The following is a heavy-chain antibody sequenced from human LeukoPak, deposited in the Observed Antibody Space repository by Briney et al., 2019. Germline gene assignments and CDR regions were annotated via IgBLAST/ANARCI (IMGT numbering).Heavy chain of an antibody. D-gene: IGHD2-2*01. J-gene: IGHJ4*02. Sequence: AGGSLRLSWAASGFTFSSYAMSWVRQAPGKGLEWVSAISGSGGSTYYADSVKGRFTISRDNSKNTLYLQMNSLRAEDTAVYYCAKTGGIVVVPAAPYYFDYWGQGTLVTVSS. CDR2: ISGSGGST. CDR1: GFTFSSYA. CDR3: AKTGGIVVVPAAPYYFDY. V-gene: IGHV3-23*01.